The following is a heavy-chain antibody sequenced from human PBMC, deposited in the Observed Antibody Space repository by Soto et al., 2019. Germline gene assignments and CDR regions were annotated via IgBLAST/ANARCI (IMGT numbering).Heavy chain of an antibody. CDR3: ARLAGGASARYNWNRTPPKGERGDDYFDY. D-gene: IGHD1-20*01. J-gene: IGHJ4*02. Sequence: QVQLRESGPGLVKPSQTLSLTCTVSGGSISSGGYYWSWIRQHPGKGLEWIGYIYYSGSTYYNPSLKSRVTISVDTSKNQFSLKLSSVTAADTAVYYCARLAGGASARYNWNRTPPKGERGDDYFDYWGQGTLVTVSS. CDR1: GGSISSGGYY. CDR2: IYYSGST. V-gene: IGHV4-31*03.